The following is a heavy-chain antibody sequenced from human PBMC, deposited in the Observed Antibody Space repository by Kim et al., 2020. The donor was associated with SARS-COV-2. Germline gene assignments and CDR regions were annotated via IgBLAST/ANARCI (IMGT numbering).Heavy chain of an antibody. CDR2: ISGSGKSA. J-gene: IGHJ4*02. CDR1: GFTFSNYA. V-gene: IGHV3-23*01. D-gene: IGHD2-2*01. CDR3: STQRDSDDY. Sequence: GGSLRLCCAASGFTFSNYAMSWVRQAPGKGLEWVSAISGSGKSAYYADSVRGRFFISRDNSKNTVCLQMNSLRADDTALYYCSTQRDSDDYWGQGTLVSVSS.